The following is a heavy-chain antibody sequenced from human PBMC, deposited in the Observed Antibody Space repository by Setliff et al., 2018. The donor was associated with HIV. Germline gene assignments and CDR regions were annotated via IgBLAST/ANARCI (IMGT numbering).Heavy chain of an antibody. CDR2: IYFSGTP. D-gene: IGHD2-8*02. Sequence: SETLSLTCTVSGGSINSRSYYWAWIRQPPGKGLEWVASIYFSGTPYYNPSLKNRVTISVDTSKNQLSLKLSSVTAADTAVYYCARRGMWSYETGGNPTATFDYWGQGVLVTVSS. V-gene: IGHV4-39*01. CDR3: ARRGMWSYETGGNPTATFDY. CDR1: GGSINSRSYY. J-gene: IGHJ4*02.